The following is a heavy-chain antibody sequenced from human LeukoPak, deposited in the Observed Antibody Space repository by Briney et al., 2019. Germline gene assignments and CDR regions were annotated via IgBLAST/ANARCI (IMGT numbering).Heavy chain of an antibody. CDR2: IYSGDRT. CDR1: GFTVSSNY. CDR3: AREIYDSSGSGPWFDP. V-gene: IGHV3-53*01. D-gene: IGHD3-22*01. Sequence: PGGSLRLSCAASGFTVSSNYMSWVRQAPGKGLEWVSVIYSGDRTHYADSVKGRFTISRDNSKNTLYLQMNSLRAEDTAVYYCAREIYDSSGSGPWFDPWGQGTLVTVSS. J-gene: IGHJ5*02.